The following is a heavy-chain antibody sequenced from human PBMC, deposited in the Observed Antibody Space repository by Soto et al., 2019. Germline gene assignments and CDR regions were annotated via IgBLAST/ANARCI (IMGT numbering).Heavy chain of an antibody. D-gene: IGHD3-22*01. CDR2: IIPIFGTA. J-gene: IGHJ6*02. CDR1: GGTFSSYA. V-gene: IGHV1-69*13. CDR3: ASGYYYDSSGYGVRDYYYYGMDV. Sequence: ASVKVSGKASGGTFSSYAISWVRQAPGQGLEWMGGIIPIFGTANYAQKFQGRVTITADESTSTAYMELSSLRSEDTAVYYCASGYYYDSSGYGVRDYYYYGMDVWGQGTTVTVS.